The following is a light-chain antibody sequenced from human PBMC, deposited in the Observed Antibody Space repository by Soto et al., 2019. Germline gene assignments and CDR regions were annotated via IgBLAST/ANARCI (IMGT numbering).Light chain of an antibody. CDR3: QQYNIWPPLT. CDR2: GAS. J-gene: IGKJ4*01. CDR1: QSVSSN. Sequence: EIVMTQSPAALSVSPGERATLSCRASQSVSSNLAWYQQKPGQAPRLLIYGASTRATGIPARFSGGGSGTEFTLTISSLQSEDFAVYYCQQYNIWPPLTFGGGTKVEIK. V-gene: IGKV3-15*01.